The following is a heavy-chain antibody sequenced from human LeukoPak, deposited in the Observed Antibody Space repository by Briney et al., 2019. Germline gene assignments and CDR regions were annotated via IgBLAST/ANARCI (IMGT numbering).Heavy chain of an antibody. CDR1: VLTFSSYS. Sequence: GGSLRLSCAASVLTFSSYSMDWVRQAPEKGLEWVSSISSSSSYIYYADSVKGRFTISRDNAKNSLYLQMNSLRAEDTAVYYCARLGPGGSGSYYNLPLFDYWGQGTLVTVSS. D-gene: IGHD3-10*01. J-gene: IGHJ4*02. CDR2: ISSSSSYI. V-gene: IGHV3-21*01. CDR3: ARLGPGGSGSYYNLPLFDY.